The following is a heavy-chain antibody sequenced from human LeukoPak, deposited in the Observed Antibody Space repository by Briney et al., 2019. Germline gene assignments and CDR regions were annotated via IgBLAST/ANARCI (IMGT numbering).Heavy chain of an antibody. CDR2: INHSGST. V-gene: IGHV4-34*01. Sequence: SETLSLTCAVYGGSFSGYYWSWIRQPPGKGLEWIGEINHSGSTNYNPSLKSRATISVDTSKNQFSLKLSSVTAADTAVYYCARRSGTYHAFDIWGQGTMVTVSS. D-gene: IGHD1-26*01. CDR1: GGSFSGYY. J-gene: IGHJ3*02. CDR3: ARRSGTYHAFDI.